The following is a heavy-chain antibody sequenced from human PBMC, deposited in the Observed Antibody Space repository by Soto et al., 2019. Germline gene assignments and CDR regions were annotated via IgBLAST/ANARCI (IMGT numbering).Heavy chain of an antibody. CDR1: GFTFSSYA. CDR3: ASPYYYDSSGYRRHYYYSMDV. J-gene: IGHJ6*02. Sequence: GSLRLSCAASGFTFSSYAMHWVRQAPGKGLEWVAVISYDGSNKYYADSVKGRFTISRDNSKNTLYLQMNSLRAEDTAVYYCASPYYYDSSGYRRHYYYSMDVWGQGTTVTVSS. CDR2: ISYDGSNK. V-gene: IGHV3-30-3*01. D-gene: IGHD3-22*01.